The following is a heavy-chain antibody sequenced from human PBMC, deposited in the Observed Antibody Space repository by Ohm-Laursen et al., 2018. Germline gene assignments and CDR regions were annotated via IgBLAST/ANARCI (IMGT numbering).Heavy chain of an antibody. Sequence: SLRLSCAASGFTFSNYWMHWVGHAPGKGLVWVSRVNSDGSSTTYADSVKGRLTISRGNARNTLYLQMNSLRAEDTAVYYCASSERWLQLGAEYFQHWGQGTLVTVSS. J-gene: IGHJ1*01. V-gene: IGHV3-74*01. D-gene: IGHD5-24*01. CDR3: ASSERWLQLGAEYFQH. CDR1: GFTFSNYW. CDR2: VNSDGSST.